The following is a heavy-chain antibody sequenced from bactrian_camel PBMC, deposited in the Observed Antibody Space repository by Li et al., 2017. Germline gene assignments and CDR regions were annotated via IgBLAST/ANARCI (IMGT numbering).Heavy chain of an antibody. J-gene: IGHJ4*01. CDR1: GYSKSNHY. V-gene: IGHV3S53*01. CDR3: GAVRAAICSMEWTPRMFPY. CDR2: EDNDGTR. D-gene: IGHD3*01. Sequence: HVQLVESGGGSVQTGGSLRLSCVASGYSKSNHYMGWFRQAPGAEREGVASEDNDGTRRYADSVKGRFTTSQDSASNTLALQMNSLNPEDSGMSYCGAVRAAICSMEWTPRMFPYWGQGTQVTVS.